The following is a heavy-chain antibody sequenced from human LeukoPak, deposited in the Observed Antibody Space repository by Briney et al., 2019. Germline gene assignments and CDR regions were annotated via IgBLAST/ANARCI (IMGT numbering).Heavy chain of an antibody. CDR2: IGSGSSYI. CDR3: ATLTIFSTFQEYYFDY. J-gene: IGHJ4*02. Sequence: VGSLRLSCAASGFTFSSYSMNWVRQAPGKGLEWVSSIGSGSSYIYYADSVKGRLTISRDNAKNSLYLQMNSLRAEDTAVYYCATLTIFSTFQEYYFDYWGQGTLVTVSS. CDR1: GFTFSSYS. D-gene: IGHD2-21*01. V-gene: IGHV3-21*01.